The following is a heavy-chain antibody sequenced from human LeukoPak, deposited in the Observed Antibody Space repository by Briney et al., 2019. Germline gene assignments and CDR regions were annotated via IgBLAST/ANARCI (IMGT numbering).Heavy chain of an antibody. CDR3: AKSKANCEDDAFDF. D-gene: IGHD1-1*01. V-gene: IGHV3-23*01. Sequence: SGGSLRLSCAASGFTFSSYAMSWVRQAPGTGLEWVSTISGSGGSTYYADSVKGRFTISRDNSKNTLYLQMNSLRAEDTAVYYCAKSKANCEDDAFDFWGQGTMVTVSS. CDR1: GFTFSSYA. J-gene: IGHJ3*01. CDR2: ISGSGGST.